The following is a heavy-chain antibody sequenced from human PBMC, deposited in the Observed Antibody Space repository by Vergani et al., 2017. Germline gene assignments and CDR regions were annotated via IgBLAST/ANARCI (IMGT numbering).Heavy chain of an antibody. J-gene: IGHJ6*03. V-gene: IGHV1-69*01. D-gene: IGHD4-11*01. Sequence: QVQLVQSGAEVKKPGSSVKVSCKASGGTFSSYAISWVRQAPGQGLEWMGGIIPIFGTAHYAQKFQGRVTITADESTSTAYMELSSLRSEDTAVYYCARGRGHDYSNDRYYYYMDVWGKGTTVTVSS. CDR3: ARGRGHDYSNDRYYYYMDV. CDR1: GGTFSSYA. CDR2: IIPIFGTA.